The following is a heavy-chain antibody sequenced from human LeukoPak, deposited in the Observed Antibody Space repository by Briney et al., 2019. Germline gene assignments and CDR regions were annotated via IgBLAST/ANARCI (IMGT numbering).Heavy chain of an antibody. CDR3: ARGPIDSDHDFDS. J-gene: IGHJ4*02. V-gene: IGHV4-34*01. CDR1: GESLGDYE. CDR2: VNPSAFA. D-gene: IGHD1-14*01. Sequence: MSSETLSLTCTVYGESLGDYERSWIRQPPGGRLEWLGQVNPSAFATYNPSLKRPVTISRDTSKNQISLTVTSVIAADTGVYYCARGPIDSDHDFDSWGQGSLVTVSS.